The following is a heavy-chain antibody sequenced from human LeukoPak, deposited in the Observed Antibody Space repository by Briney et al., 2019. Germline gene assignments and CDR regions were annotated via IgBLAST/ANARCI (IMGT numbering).Heavy chain of an antibody. Sequence: GGSLRLSCAASGFTFSSYAMTWVRQAPGKGLEWVSDINGSGGRTYYADSVKGRFTISRDNSKNTLYLQMNSLRAEDTAVYYCARRRDSGSLQHFDYWGQGTLVTVSS. V-gene: IGHV3-23*01. J-gene: IGHJ4*02. CDR3: ARRRDSGSLQHFDY. CDR2: INGSGGRT. D-gene: IGHD1-26*01. CDR1: GFTFSSYA.